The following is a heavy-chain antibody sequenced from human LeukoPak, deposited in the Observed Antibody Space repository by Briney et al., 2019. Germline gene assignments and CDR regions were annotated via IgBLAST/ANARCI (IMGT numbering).Heavy chain of an antibody. Sequence: PGGSLRLSCAASEFSSYSMNWVRQAPGKGLEWVSYISSSSSTIYYADSVKGRFAISRDNAKNSLYLQMNSLRAEDTAVYYCAREMLAWYFDLWGRGTLVTVSS. CDR2: ISSSSSTI. J-gene: IGHJ2*01. CDR1: EFSSYS. V-gene: IGHV3-48*04. D-gene: IGHD3-10*02. CDR3: AREMLAWYFDL.